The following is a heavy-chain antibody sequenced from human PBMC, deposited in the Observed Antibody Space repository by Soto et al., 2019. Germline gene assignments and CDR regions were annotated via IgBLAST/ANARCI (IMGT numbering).Heavy chain of an antibody. CDR3: ARDYYDNSAND. V-gene: IGHV3-30*03. CDR2: ISYDGTNK. D-gene: IGHD3-22*01. J-gene: IGHJ1*01. CDR1: GFTFSTYG. Sequence: PGGSLRLSCAAAGFTFSTYGMHWVRQAPGKGLEWVSLISYDGTNKYYTDSVKGRFTISRDNSKNTVFLQMNSLRAEDTAVYFCARDYYDNSANDWGQGTLVTVSS.